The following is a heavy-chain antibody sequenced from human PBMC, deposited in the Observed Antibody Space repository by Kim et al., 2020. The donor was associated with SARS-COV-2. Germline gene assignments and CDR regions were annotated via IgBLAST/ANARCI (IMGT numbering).Heavy chain of an antibody. CDR2: IYYSGST. D-gene: IGHD4-4*01. CDR3: ARGYGYSQSYYYYGMDV. J-gene: IGHJ6*02. V-gene: IGHV4-59*01. CDR1: GDSISTYY. Sequence: SETLSLTCTVSGDSISTYYWSWIRQPPGKGLEWIGYIYYSGSTNYNPSLKSRVTISVDTSKNQFSLKLSSVTAADTAVYYCARGYGYSQSYYYYGMDVWGQGTTVTVSS.